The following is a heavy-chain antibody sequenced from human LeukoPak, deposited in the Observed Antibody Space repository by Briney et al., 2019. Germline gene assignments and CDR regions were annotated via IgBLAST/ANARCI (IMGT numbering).Heavy chain of an antibody. D-gene: IGHD2-15*01. CDR1: GFTFSDYY. V-gene: IGHV3-11*04. J-gene: IGHJ4*02. CDR3: ASRHCSSGSCYFDY. Sequence: MAGGSLRLSCAASGFTFSDYYMSWVRQAPGKGLEWVSYISSSDNTIYYADSVKGRFTISRDNAKNSLYLQMNSLRADDTAVYYCASRHCSSGSCYFDYWGQGTLVTVSS. CDR2: ISSSDNTI.